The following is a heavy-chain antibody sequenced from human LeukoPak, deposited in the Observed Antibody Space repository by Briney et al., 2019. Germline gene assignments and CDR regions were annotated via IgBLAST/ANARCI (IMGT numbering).Heavy chain of an antibody. CDR3: AKDISAGGRGQQLATVDY. J-gene: IGHJ4*02. Sequence: LRLSCAASGFTFDDYAMHWVRQAPGKGLEWVSGISWNSGSIGYADSVKGRFTISRDNAKNSLYLQMNSLRAEDTALYYCAKDISAGGRGQQLATVDYWGQGTLVTVSS. D-gene: IGHD6-13*01. CDR1: GFTFDDYA. V-gene: IGHV3-9*01. CDR2: ISWNSGSI.